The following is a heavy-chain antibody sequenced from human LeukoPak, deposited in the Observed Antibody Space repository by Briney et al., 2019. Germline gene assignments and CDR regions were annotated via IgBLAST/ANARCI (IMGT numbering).Heavy chain of an antibody. J-gene: IGHJ6*03. V-gene: IGHV1-69*05. Sequence: SVKVSCKASGGTFSSYAISWVRQAPGQGLEWMGGIIPIFGTANYAQKLQGRVTITTDESTSTAYMELSSLRSEDTAVYYCAGTFADIVVVSPYYYYMDVWGKGTTVTVSS. CDR1: GGTFSSYA. CDR3: AGTFADIVVVSPYYYYMDV. D-gene: IGHD2-15*01. CDR2: IIPIFGTA.